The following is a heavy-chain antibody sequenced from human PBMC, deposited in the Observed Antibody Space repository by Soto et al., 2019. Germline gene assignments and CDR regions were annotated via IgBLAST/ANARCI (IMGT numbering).Heavy chain of an antibody. Sequence: GGSLRLSCAASGFTFSSYAMSWVRQAPGKGLEWASGISGSGGSTDYGDSVKGRFTISRDNSKNTVYLQMNSLRAEDTAVYYCFGGVSGSYLLRFDYWGQGTLLTISS. CDR3: FGGVSGSYLLRFDY. J-gene: IGHJ4*02. D-gene: IGHD3-16*02. V-gene: IGHV3-23*01. CDR1: GFTFSSYA. CDR2: ISGSGGST.